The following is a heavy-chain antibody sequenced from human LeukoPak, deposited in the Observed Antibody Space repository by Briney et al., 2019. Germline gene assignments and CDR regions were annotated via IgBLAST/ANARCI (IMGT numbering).Heavy chain of an antibody. CDR3: AGVASSGPFYYYMDV. V-gene: IGHV3-66*02. Sequence: PGGSLRLSCAASGFTVSNNYMIWVRQAPGKGLECISVIYSGGSPFYADSVKGRFTISRNNSENTLSLQLNSLRAEDTALYYCAGVASSGPFYYYMDVWGKGSTVTVSS. CDR2: IYSGGSP. J-gene: IGHJ6*03. D-gene: IGHD3-3*01. CDR1: GFTVSNNY.